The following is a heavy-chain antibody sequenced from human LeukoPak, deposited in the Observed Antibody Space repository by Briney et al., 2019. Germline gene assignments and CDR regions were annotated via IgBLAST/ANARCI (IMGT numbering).Heavy chain of an antibody. Sequence: GGSLRLSCEASGFTFSTYNMNWVRQAPGKRLEWVSSITSSSSYVFYADSVKGRFTISRDNSKNTLYLQMNGLRAEDTAVYYCAKGRGWEASYYYYYMDVWGKGTTVTISS. CDR2: ITSSSSYV. D-gene: IGHD1-26*01. V-gene: IGHV3-21*01. CDR3: AKGRGWEASYYYYYMDV. CDR1: GFTFSTYN. J-gene: IGHJ6*03.